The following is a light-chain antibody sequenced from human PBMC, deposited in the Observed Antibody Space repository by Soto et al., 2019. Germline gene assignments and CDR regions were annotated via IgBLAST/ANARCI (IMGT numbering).Light chain of an antibody. CDR1: SSDIGSYNR. CDR2: EVS. Sequence: QSALTQPPSVSGSPGQSVTISCTGTSSDIGSYNRVSWYQQPPGTATKLMIYEVSNRPSGVPDRFSGSKSGNTASLTISGFQPEDEADYYCNSYTSGNTYVFGTGTKVTVL. V-gene: IGLV2-18*02. J-gene: IGLJ1*01. CDR3: NSYTSGNTYV.